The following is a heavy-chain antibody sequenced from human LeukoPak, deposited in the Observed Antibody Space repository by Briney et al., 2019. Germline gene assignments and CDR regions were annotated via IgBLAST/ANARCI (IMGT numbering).Heavy chain of an antibody. D-gene: IGHD5-18*01. CDR3: ASAIRECTYGSASNC. CDR1: GFTFSNCG. V-gene: IGHV3-33*01. Sequence: GGSLSLTCAASGFTFSNCGIHWVRQAPGKGLEWVAVIWYDGSDKYYADSLKGRFTISRDNSKNTLYLQLNSLRAEDMAVYYCASAIRECTYGSASNCWSQGTLVTVSS. CDR2: IWYDGSDK. J-gene: IGHJ4*02.